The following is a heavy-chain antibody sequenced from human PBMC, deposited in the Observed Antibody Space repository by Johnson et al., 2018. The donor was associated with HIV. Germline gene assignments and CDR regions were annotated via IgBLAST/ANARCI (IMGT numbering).Heavy chain of an antibody. J-gene: IGHJ3*02. Sequence: QVQLVESGGGVVQPGGSLRLSCAASGFTFNTYGMDWVRQAPGKGLEWVAFIRYDGNSKYYIDSVKGRFTVSRDNSKNTLYLQMNSLRAEDTAVYYCARRLWFRNLYDAFDIWGQGTMVTVSS. V-gene: IGHV3-30*02. CDR3: ARRLWFRNLYDAFDI. CDR2: IRYDGNSK. D-gene: IGHD3-10*01. CDR1: GFTFNTYG.